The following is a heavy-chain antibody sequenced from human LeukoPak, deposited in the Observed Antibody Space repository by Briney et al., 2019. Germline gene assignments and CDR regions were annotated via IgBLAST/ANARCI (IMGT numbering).Heavy chain of an antibody. J-gene: IGHJ4*02. Sequence: GGSLRLSCAASGFSFSSYAMSWVRQAPGKGLEWVSSISGSGDNTYYAEPVKGRFTISRDNSKNTLFLQMNSLRAEDTAVFYCARRSGYTTGWFFDFWGQGTLVTVSS. CDR3: ARRSGYTTGWFFDF. CDR1: GFSFSSYA. V-gene: IGHV3-23*01. CDR2: ISGSGDNT. D-gene: IGHD6-19*01.